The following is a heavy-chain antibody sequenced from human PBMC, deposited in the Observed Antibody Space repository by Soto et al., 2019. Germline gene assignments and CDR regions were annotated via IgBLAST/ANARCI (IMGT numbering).Heavy chain of an antibody. CDR2: IDPGDSKT. D-gene: IGHD6-13*01. Sequence: PGESLKISCKGSGYNFDTYWINWVRQMPGKGLEWMGRIDPGDSKTKYSPSLEGHITISVDTSINTTYLQWSSLKASDTAIYYCARRIAAAGGYYYYAFDVWGQGTAVTAP. CDR1: GYNFDTYW. J-gene: IGHJ6*02. CDR3: ARRIAAAGGYYYYAFDV. V-gene: IGHV5-10-1*01.